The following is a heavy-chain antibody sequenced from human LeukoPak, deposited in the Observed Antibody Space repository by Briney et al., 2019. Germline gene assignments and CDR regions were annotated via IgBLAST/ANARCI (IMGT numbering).Heavy chain of an antibody. V-gene: IGHV3-49*03. CDR2: IRSKAYGGTT. D-gene: IGHD6-13*01. Sequence: GRSLRLSCTASGFTFGDYAMSWFRQAPGKGLEWVGFIRSKAYGGTTEYAASVKGRFTISRDDSKSIAYLQMNSLKIEDTAVYYCTRSGYSSSWYLDYWGQGTLVTVSS. CDR1: GFTFGDYA. CDR3: TRSGYSSSWYLDY. J-gene: IGHJ4*02.